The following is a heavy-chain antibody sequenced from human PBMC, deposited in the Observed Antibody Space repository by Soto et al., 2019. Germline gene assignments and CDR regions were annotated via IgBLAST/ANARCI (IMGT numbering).Heavy chain of an antibody. CDR1: GFSLSTSGVG. D-gene: IGHD2-2*02. CDR2: TYWDDDK. V-gene: IGHV2-5*02. J-gene: IGHJ3*02. Sequence: SGPTLVNPTQTLTLTCTFSGFSLSTSGVGVGWIRQPPGKALEWLALTYWDDDKSYSPSLNSRLTTTKDTSKNQEVLTLTDMDPVDTARDYCAHRRGLVPAAIGAFDIWGQGTMVTVSS. CDR3: AHRRGLVPAAIGAFDI.